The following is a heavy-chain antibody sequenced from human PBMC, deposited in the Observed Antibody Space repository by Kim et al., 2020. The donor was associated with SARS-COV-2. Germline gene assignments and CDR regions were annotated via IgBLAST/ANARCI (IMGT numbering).Heavy chain of an antibody. V-gene: IGHV4-59*01. J-gene: IGHJ4*02. CDR3: ARVGTYYDILTGYQSLGFDY. Sequence: SETLSLTCTVSGGSISSYYWSWIRQPPGKGLEWIGYIYYSGSTNYNPSLKSRVTISVDTSKNQFSLKLSSVTAADTAVYYCARVGTYYDILTGYQSLGFDYWGQGTLVTVSS. D-gene: IGHD3-9*01. CDR2: IYYSGST. CDR1: GGSISSYY.